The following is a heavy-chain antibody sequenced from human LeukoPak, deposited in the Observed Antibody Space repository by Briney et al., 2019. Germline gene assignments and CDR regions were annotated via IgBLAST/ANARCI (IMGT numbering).Heavy chain of an antibody. CDR3: ARDPADYDYVWGSYRLDY. D-gene: IGHD3-16*02. CDR1: GLTLSRYA. V-gene: IGHV3-30-3*01. Sequence: GGPLTLLCGPSGLTLSRYAMHGLRQAPGKGLEWVAVISYDGSNKYYADSVKGRFTISRDHSKNTLYLQMNSLRAEDTAVYYCARDPADYDYVWGSYRLDYWGQGTLVTVSS. CDR2: ISYDGSNK. J-gene: IGHJ4*02.